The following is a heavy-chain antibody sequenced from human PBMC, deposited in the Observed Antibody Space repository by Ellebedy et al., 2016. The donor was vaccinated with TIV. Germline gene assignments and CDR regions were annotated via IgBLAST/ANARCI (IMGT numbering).Heavy chain of an antibody. Sequence: GESLKISCAASGFTFSDYYMSWIRQAPGKGLEWVSYISSSGSTIYYADSVKGRFTISRDNAKNSLYLQMNSLRAEDTAVYYCARRYNWKVLDYWGQGTLVTVSS. CDR3: ARRYNWKVLDY. J-gene: IGHJ4*02. CDR1: GFTFSDYY. D-gene: IGHD1-20*01. CDR2: ISSSGSTI. V-gene: IGHV3-11*01.